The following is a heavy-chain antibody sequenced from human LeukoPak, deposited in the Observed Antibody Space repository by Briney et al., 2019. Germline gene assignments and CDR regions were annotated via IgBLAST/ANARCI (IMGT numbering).Heavy chain of an antibody. CDR2: ISYDGSNK. D-gene: IGHD1-26*01. Sequence: GGSLRLSCAASGFTFSSYWMSWVRQAPGKGLEWVAVISYDGSNKYYADSVKGRFTISRDNSKNTLYLQMNSLRAEDTAVYYCAREGGKGGFDIWGQGTMVTVSS. J-gene: IGHJ3*02. CDR3: AREGGKGGFDI. CDR1: GFTFSSYW. V-gene: IGHV3-30-3*01.